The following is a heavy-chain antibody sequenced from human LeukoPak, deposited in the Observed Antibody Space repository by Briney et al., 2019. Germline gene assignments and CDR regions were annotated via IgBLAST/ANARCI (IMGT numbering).Heavy chain of an antibody. J-gene: IGHJ4*02. Sequence: MASETLSLTCTVSDVSISSYYWSWIRQPPGKGLEWIGYIYYSGSTNYNPSLKSRVTISVDTSKNQFSLKLSSVTAADTAVYFCARVGVGMRSYNFDYWGQGTLVTVSS. D-gene: IGHD2-15*01. CDR3: ARVGVGMRSYNFDY. CDR2: IYYSGST. V-gene: IGHV4-59*08. CDR1: DVSISSYY.